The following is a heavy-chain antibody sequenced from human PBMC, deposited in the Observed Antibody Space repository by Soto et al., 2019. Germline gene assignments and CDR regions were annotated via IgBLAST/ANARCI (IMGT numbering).Heavy chain of an antibody. D-gene: IGHD3-3*01. CDR1: GFTFSSYA. V-gene: IGHV3-64D*06. CDR2: ISSNGGST. Sequence: GGSLRLSCSASGFTFSSYAMHWVRQAPGKGLEYVSAISSNGGSTYYADSVRGRFTISRDNSKNTLYLQMSSLRAEDTAVYYCVNGGPGVVKIVDGRDFWGQGTRTTV. J-gene: IGHJ6*02. CDR3: VNGGPGVVKIVDGRDF.